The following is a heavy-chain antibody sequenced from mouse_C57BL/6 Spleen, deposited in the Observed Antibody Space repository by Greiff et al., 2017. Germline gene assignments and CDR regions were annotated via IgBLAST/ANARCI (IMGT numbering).Heavy chain of an antibody. CDR2: IDPSDSYT. V-gene: IGHV1-50*01. CDR1: GYTFTSYW. Sequence: QVQLQQPGAELVKPGASVKLSCKASGYTFTSYWMQWVKQRPGQGLEWIGEIDPSDSYTNYNQKFKGKATLTVDTSSSTAYMQLSSLTSEDSAVYYCARATMVTTTSAWFAYWGQGTLVTVSA. J-gene: IGHJ3*01. D-gene: IGHD2-2*01. CDR3: ARATMVTTTSAWFAY.